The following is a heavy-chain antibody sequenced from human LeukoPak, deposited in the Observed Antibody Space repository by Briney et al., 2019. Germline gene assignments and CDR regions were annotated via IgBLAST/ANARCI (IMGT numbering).Heavy chain of an antibody. CDR3: AREYYYDSSASLDY. V-gene: IGHV3-66*01. J-gene: IGHJ4*02. CDR2: IYSGGST. D-gene: IGHD3-22*01. CDR1: GFTVSSNY. Sequence: GGSLRLSCAASGFTVSSNYMSWVRQAPGKGLEWVSVIYSGGSTYYADSVKGRFTISRDNSKNTLYLQMNSLRAEDTAVYYCAREYYYDSSASLDYWGQGTLVTVSP.